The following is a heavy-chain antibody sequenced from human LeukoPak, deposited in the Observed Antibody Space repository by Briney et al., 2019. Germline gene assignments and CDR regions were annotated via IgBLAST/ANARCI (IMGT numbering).Heavy chain of an antibody. CDR1: GGSISSGGYY. Sequence: SETLSLTCTVSGGSISSGGYYWSWIRQHPGKGLEWIGYIYYSGSTYYNPSLKSRVTISVDTSKNQFSLKLSSVTAADTAVYYCARVYYYDSSGYPDWGQGTLVTVSS. CDR2: IYYSGST. V-gene: IGHV4-31*03. CDR3: ARVYYYDSSGYPD. J-gene: IGHJ4*02. D-gene: IGHD3-22*01.